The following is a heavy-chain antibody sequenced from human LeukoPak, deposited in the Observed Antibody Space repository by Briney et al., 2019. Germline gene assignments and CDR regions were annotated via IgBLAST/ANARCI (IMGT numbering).Heavy chain of an antibody. CDR3: ARDRVGDWEYFDY. CDR2: ISSSGSTI. CDR1: GFTFSDYY. V-gene: IGHV3-11*01. J-gene: IGHJ4*02. Sequence: PGGSLRLSCAASGFTFSDYYMSWIRQAPGKGLEGVSYISSSGSTIYYADSVKGRFTISRDNAKNSLYLQMYRLRAEDTAVYYCARDRVGDWEYFDYWGQGTLVTVSS. D-gene: IGHD1-26*01.